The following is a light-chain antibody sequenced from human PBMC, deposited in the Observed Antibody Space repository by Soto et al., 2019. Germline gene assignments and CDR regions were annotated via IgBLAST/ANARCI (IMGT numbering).Light chain of an antibody. CDR1: TNDVGGYNY. J-gene: IGLJ1*01. CDR2: EVS. V-gene: IGLV2-14*01. Sequence: QSVLTQPASVSGSPGQSITMSCTGTTNDVGGYNYVSWYQQHPGKAPKLLIFEVSSRPSGVSNRFSGSKSGNTASLTISALQAEDEADYFCNSYTSSTSRPYVFGTGTKVTVL. CDR3: NSYTSSTSRPYV.